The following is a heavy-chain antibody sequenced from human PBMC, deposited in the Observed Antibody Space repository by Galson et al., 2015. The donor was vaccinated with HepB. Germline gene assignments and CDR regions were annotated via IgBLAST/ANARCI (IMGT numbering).Heavy chain of an antibody. CDR1: GYTFTSYA. J-gene: IGHJ2*01. D-gene: IGHD2-2*01. Sequence: SVKVSCKASGYTFTSYAMNWVRQAPGQGLEWMGWINTNTGNPTYAQGFTGRFVFSLDTSVSTAYLQISSLKAEDTAVYYCARDPRYCSSTSCYGPSYWYFDLWGRGTLVTVSS. V-gene: IGHV7-4-1*02. CDR2: INTNTGNP. CDR3: ARDPRYCSSTSCYGPSYWYFDL.